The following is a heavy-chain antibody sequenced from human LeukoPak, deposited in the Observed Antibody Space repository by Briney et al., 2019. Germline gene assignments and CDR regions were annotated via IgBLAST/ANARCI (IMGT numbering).Heavy chain of an antibody. CDR3: AKRWTVGATSYFDY. CDR1: GFTFSSYW. CDR2: INSDGSST. J-gene: IGHJ4*02. D-gene: IGHD1-26*01. V-gene: IGHV3-74*01. Sequence: GGSLRLSCAASGFTFSSYWMHWVRQAPGKGLVWVSRINSDGSSTSYADSVKGRFTISRDNSKNTLYLQMNSLRAEDTAVYYCAKRWTVGATSYFDYWGQGTLVTVSS.